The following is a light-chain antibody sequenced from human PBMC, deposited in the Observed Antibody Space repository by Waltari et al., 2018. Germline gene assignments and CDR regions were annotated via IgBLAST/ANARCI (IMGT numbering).Light chain of an antibody. V-gene: IGKV1-39*01. J-gene: IGKJ5*01. Sequence: DIQMTQSPSSLSASVGDRVTIPCRASQSVTGYLNWYQQKPGKAPKLLIYEASRLHSGVPSRFSGSQSGTDFTLTISFLQPEDFATYYCQQSDTNPIAFGQGTRLEIK. CDR1: QSVTGY. CDR2: EAS. CDR3: QQSDTNPIA.